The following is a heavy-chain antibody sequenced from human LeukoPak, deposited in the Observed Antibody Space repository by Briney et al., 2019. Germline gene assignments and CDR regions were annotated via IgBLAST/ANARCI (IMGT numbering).Heavy chain of an antibody. CDR1: GFGFSNFW. CDR3: VRSTRGSSPGY. J-gene: IGHJ4*02. V-gene: IGHV3-7*01. Sequence: GSLRLSCGASGFGFSNFWISWVRQAPGKGLEWMANIRQDGSDKQYVDSVKGRFTISRDNAKNSLYLQPDSLRAEDSAVYYCVRSTRGSSPGYWGQGTLVTVSS. CDR2: IRQDGSDK. D-gene: IGHD5/OR15-5a*01.